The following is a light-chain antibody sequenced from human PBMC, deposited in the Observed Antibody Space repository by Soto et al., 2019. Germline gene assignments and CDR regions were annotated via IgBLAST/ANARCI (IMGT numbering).Light chain of an antibody. CDR2: DVN. Sequence: QSVLTQPASVSESPGQSITISCTGTSSDVGGYNYVSWYQQHPGKAPKLMIYDVNYRPSGVSNRFSSSKSGNTASLTISGLQAEDEADYYCSSYTTSSTLVFGGGTKLTVL. V-gene: IGLV2-14*01. J-gene: IGLJ2*01. CDR1: SSDVGGYNY. CDR3: SSYTTSSTLV.